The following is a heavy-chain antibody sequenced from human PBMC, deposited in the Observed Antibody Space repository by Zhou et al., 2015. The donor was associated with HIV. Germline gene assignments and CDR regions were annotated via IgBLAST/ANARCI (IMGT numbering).Heavy chain of an antibody. CDR1: GGTFNNSP. V-gene: IGHV1-69*18. J-gene: IGHJ4*02. CDR2: IIPLFGGA. Sequence: QVQLVQSGAEVKNPGSSVKVSCKASGGTFNNSPISWIQQAPGQGLKWIERIIPLFGGANYAQNFRDRVTITADESTTTAYMELSSLRSEDTAIYYCARDIYGSKSYYHDKWGQGTLVTVSS. CDR3: ARDIYGSKSYYHDK. D-gene: IGHD3-10*01.